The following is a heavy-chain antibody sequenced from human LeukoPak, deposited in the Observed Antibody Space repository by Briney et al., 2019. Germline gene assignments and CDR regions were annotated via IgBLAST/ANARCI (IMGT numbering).Heavy chain of an antibody. V-gene: IGHV1-2*02. J-gene: IGHJ6*03. Sequence: ASVKVSCKASGYTFTGYYMHWVRQVPGQGLEWMGWINPNSGGTNYAQKFQGRVTMTRDTSISTAYMDLSSLRSEDTAVYYCARGYYDFWSGYYNQNYYYMDVWGKGTTVTVSS. CDR1: GYTFTGYY. CDR2: INPNSGGT. CDR3: ARGYYDFWSGYYNQNYYYMDV. D-gene: IGHD3-3*01.